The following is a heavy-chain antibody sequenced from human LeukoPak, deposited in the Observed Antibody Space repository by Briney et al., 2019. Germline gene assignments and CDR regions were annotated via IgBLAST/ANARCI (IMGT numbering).Heavy chain of an antibody. J-gene: IGHJ4*02. D-gene: IGHD4-17*01. Sequence: ASVKVSCKASGYTFTNYYMHWVRQAPGQGLEWMGIINPSGAGTNYAQKFQGRVTMTRDTSISTAYMELSRLRSDDTAVYYCAREVTSDYWGQGTLVTVSS. CDR3: AREVTSDY. V-gene: IGHV1-46*01. CDR2: INPSGAGT. CDR1: GYTFTNYY.